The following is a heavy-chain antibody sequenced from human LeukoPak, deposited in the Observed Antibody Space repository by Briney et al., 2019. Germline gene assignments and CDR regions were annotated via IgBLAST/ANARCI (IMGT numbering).Heavy chain of an antibody. CDR3: ARESYDYVWGSYRPGEY. CDR1: GFTFSSYW. CDR2: INSDGSST. V-gene: IGHV3-74*01. Sequence: GGSLRLSCAASGFTFSSYWMHWVRQAPGKGLVWVSRINSDGSSTSYADSVKGRFTISRDNSKNTLYLQMNSLRAEDTAVYYCARESYDYVWGSYRPGEYWGQGTLVTVSS. J-gene: IGHJ4*02. D-gene: IGHD3-16*02.